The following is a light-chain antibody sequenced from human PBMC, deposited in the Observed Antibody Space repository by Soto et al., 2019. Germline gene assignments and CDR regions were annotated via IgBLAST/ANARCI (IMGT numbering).Light chain of an antibody. J-gene: IGLJ2*01. Sequence: QSVLTQPASVSGSPGQSITISCAGSSSDVGGYNFVSWYQHHPVKAPKLLIYEVSKRPSGVPDRFSGSKSGNTASLTVSGLQAEDEADYYCSSYAGNNNFVVFGGGTKVTVL. V-gene: IGLV2-8*01. CDR2: EVS. CDR1: SSDVGGYNF. CDR3: SSYAGNNNFVV.